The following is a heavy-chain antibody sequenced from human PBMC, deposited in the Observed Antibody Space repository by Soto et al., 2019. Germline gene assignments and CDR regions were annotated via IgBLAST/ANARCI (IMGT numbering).Heavy chain of an antibody. CDR2: INHSGST. CDR3: ARLPYYDILTGYYRRGYYYYGMDV. CDR1: GGSFSGYY. J-gene: IGHJ6*02. Sequence: PSETLSLTCAVYGGSFSGYYWSWIRQPPGKGLEWIGEINHSGSTNYNPSLKSRVTISIDTSQNQFSLKLSSVTAADTAVYYCARLPYYDILTGYYRRGYYYYGMDVWGQGTTVTVSS. V-gene: IGHV4-34*01. D-gene: IGHD3-9*01.